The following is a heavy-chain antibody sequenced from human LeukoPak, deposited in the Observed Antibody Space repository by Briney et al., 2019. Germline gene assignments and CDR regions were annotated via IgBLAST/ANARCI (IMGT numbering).Heavy chain of an antibody. D-gene: IGHD6-13*01. Sequence: GGSLRLSCAASGFTFSSYWMSWVRQAPGKGLEWVANIKQDGSEKYYVDSVKGRSTISRDNAKNSLYLQMNSLRAEDTAVYYCARGTPSSSWGEYYYYGMDVWGQGTTVTVSS. V-gene: IGHV3-7*01. CDR1: GFTFSSYW. J-gene: IGHJ6*02. CDR2: IKQDGSEK. CDR3: ARGTPSSSWGEYYYYGMDV.